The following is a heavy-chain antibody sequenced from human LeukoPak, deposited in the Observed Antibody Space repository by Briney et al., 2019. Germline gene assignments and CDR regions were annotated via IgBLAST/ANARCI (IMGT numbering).Heavy chain of an antibody. CDR1: GFTFSSYA. V-gene: IGHV3-23*01. Sequence: GSLRPSCAASGFTFSSYAMSWVRQAPGKGLEWVPAISGSGGSTYYADSVKGRFTISRDNSKNTLYLQMNSLRAEDTAVYYCAKEETXNXXXXXXXFDYXXXGXLVTVS. J-gene: IGHJ4*02. CDR2: ISGSGGST. CDR3: AKEETXNXXXXXXXFDY.